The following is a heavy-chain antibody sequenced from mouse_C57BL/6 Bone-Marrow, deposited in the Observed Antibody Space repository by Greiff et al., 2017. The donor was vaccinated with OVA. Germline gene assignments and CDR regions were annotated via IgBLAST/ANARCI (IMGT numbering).Heavy chain of an antibody. J-gene: IGHJ1*03. CDR3: VREGYYYGYWYFDV. Sequence: EVHLVESGGGLVQPKGSLKLSCAASGFSFNTYAMTWVRQAPGKGLEWVARIRSKSNNYATYYADSVKDRFTISRDDSESMLYLQMNNLKTEDTAMYYCVREGYYYGYWYFDVWGTGTTVTVSS. V-gene: IGHV10-1*01. CDR1: GFSFNTYA. D-gene: IGHD1-1*01. CDR2: IRSKSNNYAT.